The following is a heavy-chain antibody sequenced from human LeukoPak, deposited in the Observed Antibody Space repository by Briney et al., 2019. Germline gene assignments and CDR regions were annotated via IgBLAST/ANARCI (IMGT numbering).Heavy chain of an antibody. CDR3: ARNLIVVFNDAFDI. V-gene: IGHV4-59*01. CDR2: IYYSGST. J-gene: IGHJ3*02. Sequence: SETLSLTCTVSGGSLNTYCWSRIRQPPGKGLEWIGFIYYSGSTNYTPSLKGRVTISVDTSKNQFSLKLSSVTAADTAVYYCARNLIVVFNDAFDIWGQGTMVTVSS. D-gene: IGHD3-22*01. CDR1: GGSLNTYC.